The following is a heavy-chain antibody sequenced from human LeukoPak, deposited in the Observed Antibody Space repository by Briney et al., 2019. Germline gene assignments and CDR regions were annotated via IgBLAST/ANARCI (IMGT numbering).Heavy chain of an antibody. CDR2: ISGDASVS. Sequence: PGGSLRLSCAGSGFTFRFYAMTWVRQAPGKGLEWVSGISGDASVSKDADSVKGRFNISRDNSKNTLYLQLSSLRVEDTAIYYCAKAYSSSLYGDAFHIWGQGTMVTVSP. J-gene: IGHJ3*02. V-gene: IGHV3-23*01. D-gene: IGHD6-13*01. CDR1: GFTFRFYA. CDR3: AKAYSSSLYGDAFHI.